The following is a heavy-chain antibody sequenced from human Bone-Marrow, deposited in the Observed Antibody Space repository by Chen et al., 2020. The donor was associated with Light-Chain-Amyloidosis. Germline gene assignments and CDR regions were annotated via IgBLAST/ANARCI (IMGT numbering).Heavy chain of an antibody. V-gene: IGHV3-9*01. D-gene: IGHD3-10*01. J-gene: IGHJ4*02. CDR1: GFDFAASA. CDR2: ISRDTGRT. Sequence: EVQLVESGGGLVQPGGSLRLSCSASGFDFAASAMHWVRQAPGRGLQWVSGISRDTGRTYYADSVRGRFTVSRDNGKTSLFLEMNGLRPDDTALYFCAKGFGSGTYSSPGDYWGQGIMVNVSS. CDR3: AKGFGSGTYSSPGDY.